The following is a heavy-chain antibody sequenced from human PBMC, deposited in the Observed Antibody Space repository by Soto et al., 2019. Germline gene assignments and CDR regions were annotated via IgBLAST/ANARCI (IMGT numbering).Heavy chain of an antibody. J-gene: IGHJ4*02. D-gene: IGHD3-10*01. CDR2: IIPILGIA. CDR1: GGTFSSYT. CDR3: ARDPRSGHPSLRGFDY. V-gene: IGHV1-69*08. Sequence: QVQLVQSGAEVKKPGSSVKVSCKASGGTFSSYTISWVRQAPGQGLEWMGRIIPILGIANYAQKFQGRVTITADKSTSTAYMELSSLRSEDTAVYYCARDPRSGHPSLRGFDYWGQGTLVTVSS.